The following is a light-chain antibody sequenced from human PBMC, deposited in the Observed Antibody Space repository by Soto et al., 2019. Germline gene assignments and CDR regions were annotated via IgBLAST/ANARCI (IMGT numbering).Light chain of an antibody. V-gene: IGKV1-39*01. J-gene: IGKJ2*01. CDR1: QSIGNY. CDR2: AAS. Sequence: DIQMTQSPSSLSASVGDRVTITCRASQSIGNYLNWYQQKPGKAPNLLIYAASSLQSGVPSRFSGSGSETDFTLTISSLQPGDFAIYYCQQSFSIPYTFGQGTKLEIK. CDR3: QQSFSIPYT.